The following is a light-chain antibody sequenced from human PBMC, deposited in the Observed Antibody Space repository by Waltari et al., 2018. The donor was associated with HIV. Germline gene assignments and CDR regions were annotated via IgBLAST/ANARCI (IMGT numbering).Light chain of an antibody. CDR3: QQSGTSIT. CDR2: GAS. J-gene: IGKJ4*01. Sequence: ETVLTQSPGTLSLSPGERATLSCRASQTITTSYLAWYPQKPGQAPRLLIYGASSRGTGIPDRFSGSGSGTDFTLTISRLEPEDFAVYYCQQSGTSITFGGGTKVEIK. V-gene: IGKV3-20*01. CDR1: QTITTSY.